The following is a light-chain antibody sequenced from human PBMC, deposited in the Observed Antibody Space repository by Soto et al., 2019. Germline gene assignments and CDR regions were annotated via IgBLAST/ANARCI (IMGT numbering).Light chain of an antibody. Sequence: QSALTQPRSVSGSPGQSVTISCTGTSSDVGGYNYVSWYQQHPGKAPKLMIYDVSKRPSGDPDRFSGSKSGNTASLTISGLQAEDEADYYCCSYAGSYSYVFGTGTKVT. V-gene: IGLV2-11*01. CDR1: SSDVGGYNY. J-gene: IGLJ1*01. CDR2: DVS. CDR3: CSYAGSYSYV.